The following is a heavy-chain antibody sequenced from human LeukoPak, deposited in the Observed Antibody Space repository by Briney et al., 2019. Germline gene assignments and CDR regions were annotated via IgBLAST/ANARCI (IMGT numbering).Heavy chain of an antibody. V-gene: IGHV4-4*07. CDR2: IYTSGST. D-gene: IGHD1-26*01. Sequence: SETLSLTCTVPGGSISSYYWGWIRPPAGKGVEWIGRIYTSGSTNYNASLKSRVSMSVDTSKNQFSLKLSSVAAADTAVFYCARENSGSYREFNYWGQGTLVTVSS. J-gene: IGHJ4*02. CDR1: GGSISSYY. CDR3: ARENSGSYREFNY.